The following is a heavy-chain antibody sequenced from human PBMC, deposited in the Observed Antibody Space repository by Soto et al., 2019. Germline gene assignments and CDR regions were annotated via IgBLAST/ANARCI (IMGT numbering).Heavy chain of an antibody. V-gene: IGHV1-18*01. CDR2: ISAYNGNT. Sequence: QVKLVQSGAEVKKPGASVKVSCKASGYTFTHYGISWARQAPGQGLEWRGWISAYNGNTKYAKNLTGRATMTTDTSTSTAYMELRSLRSDDTAVYYCARAESSGGSSSDSWGQGTLVTVSS. J-gene: IGHJ4*02. CDR3: ARAESSGGSSSDS. D-gene: IGHD6-6*01. CDR1: GYTFTHYG.